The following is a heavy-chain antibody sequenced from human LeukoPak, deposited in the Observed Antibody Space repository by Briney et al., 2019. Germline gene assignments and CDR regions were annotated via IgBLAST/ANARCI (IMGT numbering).Heavy chain of an antibody. D-gene: IGHD3-9*01. V-gene: IGHV3-30*18. J-gene: IGHJ6*03. CDR1: GFTFSSYG. Sequence: GGSLRLSCAASGFTFSSYGMHWVRQAPGKGLEWVAVISYDGSNKYYADSVKGRFTISRDNSKNTLYLQMNSLRAEDTAVYYCAKALHYDILTGRYYYYMDVWGKGTTVTVSS. CDR3: AKALHYDILTGRYYYYMDV. CDR2: ISYDGSNK.